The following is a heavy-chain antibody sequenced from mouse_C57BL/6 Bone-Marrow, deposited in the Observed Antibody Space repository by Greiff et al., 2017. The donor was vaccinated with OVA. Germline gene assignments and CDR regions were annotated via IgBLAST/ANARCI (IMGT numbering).Heavy chain of an antibody. CDR1: GYTFTSYW. J-gene: IGHJ4*01. CDR2: IHPSDSAT. D-gene: IGHD2-14*01. V-gene: IGHV1-74*01. Sequence: QVQLQQPGAELVKPGASVKVSCKASGYTFTSYWMHWVKQRPGQGLEWIGRIHPSDSATNYNQKFKGKATLTVDKSSSTAYMQLSSLTSDDSAVYYCAIRVLEDYAMDYWGQGTSVTVSS. CDR3: AIRVLEDYAMDY.